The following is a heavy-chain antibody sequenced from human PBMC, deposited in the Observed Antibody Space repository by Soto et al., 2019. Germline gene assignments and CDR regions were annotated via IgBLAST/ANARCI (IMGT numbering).Heavy chain of an antibody. CDR3: ASPGAPPRDNWFDP. Sequence: SVKVSCKASGGTFSSYAISWVRQAPGQGLEWMGGIIPIFGTANYAQKFQGRVTTTADKSTSTAYMELSSLRSEDTAVYYCASPGAPPRDNWFDPWGQGTLVTVSS. J-gene: IGHJ5*02. V-gene: IGHV1-69*06. CDR1: GGTFSSYA. D-gene: IGHD4-17*01. CDR2: IIPIFGTA.